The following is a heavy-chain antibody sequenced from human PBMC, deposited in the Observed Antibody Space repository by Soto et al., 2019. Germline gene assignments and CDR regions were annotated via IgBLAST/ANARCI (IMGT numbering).Heavy chain of an antibody. J-gene: IGHJ4*02. CDR1: GGSISSGDYY. D-gene: IGHD1-7*01. Sequence: SETLSLTCTVSGGSISSGDYYWSWIRQPPGKGLEWIGYIYYSGSTYYNPSLKSRVTISVDTSKNQFSLKLSSVTAADTAVYYCASQNWNYVRFDYWGQGTLVTVSS. V-gene: IGHV4-30-4*01. CDR2: IYYSGST. CDR3: ASQNWNYVRFDY.